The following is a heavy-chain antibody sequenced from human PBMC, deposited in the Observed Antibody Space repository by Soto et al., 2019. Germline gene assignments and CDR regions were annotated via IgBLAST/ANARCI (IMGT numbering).Heavy chain of an antibody. CDR1: GFTFSNAW. CDR3: TTSRQHYDILTGYYSTDAFDL. J-gene: IGHJ3*01. CDR2: IKRKTDGGTT. Sequence: EVQLVESGGGLVKPGGSLRLSCAASGFTFSNAWMSWVRQAPGKGLEWVGRIKRKTDGGTTDYAVPVKGSFTISRDDFKKTLYLQMHRLKSADTAVYYCTTSRQHYDILTGYYSTDAFDLWGQGTLVTVSS. D-gene: IGHD3-9*01. V-gene: IGHV3-15*01.